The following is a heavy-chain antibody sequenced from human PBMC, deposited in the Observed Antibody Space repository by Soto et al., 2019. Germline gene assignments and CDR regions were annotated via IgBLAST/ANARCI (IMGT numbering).Heavy chain of an antibody. Sequence: PGGSLRLSCAASGFTFSSYAMSWVRQAPGKGLEWVSAISGSGGSTYYADSVKGRFTISRDNSKNTPYLQMNSLRAEDTAVYYCAKTDGPNKTYYDFWSGYWARDYYYYGMDVWGQGTTVTVSS. D-gene: IGHD3-3*01. CDR3: AKTDGPNKTYYDFWSGYWARDYYYYGMDV. V-gene: IGHV3-23*01. J-gene: IGHJ6*02. CDR1: GFTFSSYA. CDR2: ISGSGGST.